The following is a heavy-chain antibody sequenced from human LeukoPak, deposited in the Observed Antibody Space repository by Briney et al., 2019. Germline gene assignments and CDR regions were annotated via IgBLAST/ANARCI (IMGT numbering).Heavy chain of an antibody. J-gene: IGHJ4*02. D-gene: IGHD5-18*01. CDR2: IYYSGST. CDR3: ASTYSYGSYYFDY. Sequence: SETLSLTCTVSGGSISSSSYYWGWIRQPPGKGLEWIGSIYYSGSTYYNPSLKSRVTISVDTSKNQFSLKLSSVTAADTAMYYCASTYSYGSYYFDYWGQGTLVTVSS. CDR1: GGSISSSSYY. V-gene: IGHV4-39*01.